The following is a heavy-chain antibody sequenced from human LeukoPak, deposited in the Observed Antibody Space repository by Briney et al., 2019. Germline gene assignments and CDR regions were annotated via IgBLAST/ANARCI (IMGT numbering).Heavy chain of an antibody. CDR2: IYTSGST. Sequence: SETLSLTCTVSGGSISSYYWSWIRQPPGKGPEWVGYIYTSGSTNYNPSLKSRVTISVDTSKNQFSLKLSSVTAADTAVYYCARLGLRRYDAFDIWGQGTMVTVSS. J-gene: IGHJ3*02. D-gene: IGHD4-17*01. V-gene: IGHV4-4*09. CDR1: GGSISSYY. CDR3: ARLGLRRYDAFDI.